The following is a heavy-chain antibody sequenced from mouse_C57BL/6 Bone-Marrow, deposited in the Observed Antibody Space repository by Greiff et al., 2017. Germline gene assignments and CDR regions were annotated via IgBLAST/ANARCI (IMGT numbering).Heavy chain of an antibody. D-gene: IGHD1-1*02. CDR2: IYPRSGNT. Sequence: QVQLQQSGAELARPGASVKLSCKASGYTFTSYGISWVKQRPGQGLEWIGEIYPRSGNTYYNEKFKGKATLTAEKSSSTAYMELRSLTSEDSAVYFCARSMVGYFDYWGQGTTLTVSS. CDR1: GYTFTSYG. J-gene: IGHJ2*01. V-gene: IGHV1-81*01. CDR3: ARSMVGYFDY.